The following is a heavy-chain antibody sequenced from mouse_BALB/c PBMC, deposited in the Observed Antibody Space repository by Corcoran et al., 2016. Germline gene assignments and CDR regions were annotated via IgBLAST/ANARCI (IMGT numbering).Heavy chain of an antibody. CDR3: ARWEDGYYPHY. CDR2: INTYTGEP. Sequence: QIQLVQSGPELKKPGETVKISCKASGYTFTNYGMNWVKQAPGKGLKWMGWINTYTGEPTYADDFKGRFAFSLETSASTAYLQINNLKNEDTATYFCARWEDGYYPHYWGQGTTLTVSS. J-gene: IGHJ2*01. D-gene: IGHD2-3*01. V-gene: IGHV9-3-1*01. CDR1: GYTFTNYG.